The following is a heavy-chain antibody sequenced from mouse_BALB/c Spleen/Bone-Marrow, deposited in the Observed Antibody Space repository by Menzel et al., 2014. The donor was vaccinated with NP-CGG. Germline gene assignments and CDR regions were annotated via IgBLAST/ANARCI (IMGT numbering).Heavy chain of an antibody. J-gene: IGHJ4*01. CDR3: ARSYYRYAMDY. CDR1: GISITTGNYR. D-gene: IGHD2-14*01. V-gene: IGHV3-5*02. CDR2: IYYSGTI. Sequence: VQLQQSGPGLVKPSQPVSLTCTVTGISITTGNYRWSWIRQLPGTKLEWIGYIYYSGTITYNPSLTSRTTIARDTSKNQFFLEMNSLTAEDTATYYCARSYYRYAMDYWGQGTSATVSS.